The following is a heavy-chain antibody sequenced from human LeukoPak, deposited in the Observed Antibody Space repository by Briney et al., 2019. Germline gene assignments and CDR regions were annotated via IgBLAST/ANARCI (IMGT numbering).Heavy chain of an antibody. CDR2: INPSSGGT. J-gene: IGHJ4*02. CDR3: ARGDHDY. V-gene: IGHV1-2*02. Sequence: ASVKVSCKAFGYTFTGYYMNWVRQAPGQGLEWMGWINPSSGGTKYAQKFQGRVTMTRDTSISTAYMELNRLRSDDTAVYYCARGDHDYWGQGTLVTVSS. CDR1: GYTFTGYY.